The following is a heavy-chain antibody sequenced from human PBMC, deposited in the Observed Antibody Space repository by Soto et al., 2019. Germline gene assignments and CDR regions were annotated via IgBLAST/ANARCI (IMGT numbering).Heavy chain of an antibody. D-gene: IGHD2-21*01. Sequence: QVQLQESGPGLVKPSETLSLTSTVSGGSITTYYWSWIRQPAGKGLEWIGRIFVSGSTNYIPSLKSRVTMSMDTSKSQFSLKLTSVTAADTAVYYCARERTYQVSGDHALDIWGQGTMVIVSS. CDR2: IFVSGST. CDR3: ARERTYQVSGDHALDI. J-gene: IGHJ3*02. CDR1: GGSITTYY. V-gene: IGHV4-4*07.